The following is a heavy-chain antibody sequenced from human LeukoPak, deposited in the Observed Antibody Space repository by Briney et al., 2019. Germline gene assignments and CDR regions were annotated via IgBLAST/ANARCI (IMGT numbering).Heavy chain of an antibody. CDR2: ISWNSVSI. D-gene: IGHD5-12*01. J-gene: IGHJ4*02. CDR1: GFTLDDYV. Sequence: GGSLRLSCAASGFTLDDYVMHWVRQAPGRGLEWVSGISWNSVSIGYADSVKGRFTISRDNSKNTLYLQMNSLRAEDTAVYYCARGYDGHYWGQGTLVTVSS. CDR3: ARGYDGHY. V-gene: IGHV3-9*01.